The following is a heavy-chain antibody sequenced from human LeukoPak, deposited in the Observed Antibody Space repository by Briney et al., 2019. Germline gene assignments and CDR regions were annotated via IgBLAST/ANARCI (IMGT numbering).Heavy chain of an antibody. V-gene: IGHV1-24*01. Sequence: ASVKVSCKVSGYTLTELSMHWARQAPGKGLEWMGGFDPEDGETIYAQKFQGRVTMTEDTSTDTAYMELSSLRSEDTAVYYCATRYGDYGQGDDAFDIWGQGTMVTVSS. J-gene: IGHJ3*02. D-gene: IGHD4-17*01. CDR1: GYTLTELS. CDR3: ATRYGDYGQGDDAFDI. CDR2: FDPEDGET.